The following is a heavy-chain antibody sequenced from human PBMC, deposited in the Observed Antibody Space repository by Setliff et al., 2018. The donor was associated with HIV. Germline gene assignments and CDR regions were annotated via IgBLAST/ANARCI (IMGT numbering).Heavy chain of an antibody. CDR3: ARSLREYSYGSPDY. Sequence: GASVKVSCKASGYRFTGFAIHWVRQAPGQRFEWMGWINAGTDNTKYSQKFQDRVTISRDIHANTAYMELSSLRSEDTAIYYCARSLREYSYGSPDYWGPGTLVTVSS. CDR1: GYRFTGFA. V-gene: IGHV1-3*01. D-gene: IGHD5-18*01. J-gene: IGHJ4*02. CDR2: INAGTDNT.